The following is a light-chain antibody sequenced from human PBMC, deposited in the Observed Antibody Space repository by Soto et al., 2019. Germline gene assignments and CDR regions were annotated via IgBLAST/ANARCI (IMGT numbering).Light chain of an antibody. CDR1: ETISLW. J-gene: IGKJ1*01. CDR2: KAS. CDR3: QQYDTYAWT. V-gene: IGKV1-5*03. Sequence: DIQLTQSPSTLSASVGDRVTITWRASETISLWLAWYQQKPGKAPKLLMYKASTFESGVPSRFSGSGSVTEFTRSISVLQPDDFATYYCQQYDTYAWTFGQGTK.